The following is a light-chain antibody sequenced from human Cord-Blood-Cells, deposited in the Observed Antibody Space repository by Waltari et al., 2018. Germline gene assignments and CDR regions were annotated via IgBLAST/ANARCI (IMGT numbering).Light chain of an antibody. CDR2: GAS. V-gene: IGKV3-20*01. CDR1: QSVSSSY. CDR3: QEYGSSPPYT. J-gene: IGKJ2*01. Sequence: MVLTQSPGTLSLSPGERATLSCRDSQSVSSSYLAWYQQNPGQAPRLLIYGASSRATSIPTRTSGSGSATDFTLTFSKLEHRNCAVYFCQEYGSSPPYTFEQGPKL.